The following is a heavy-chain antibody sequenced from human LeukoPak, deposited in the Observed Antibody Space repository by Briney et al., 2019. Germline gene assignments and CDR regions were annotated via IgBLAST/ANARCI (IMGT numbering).Heavy chain of an antibody. CDR1: GYTFTSYG. J-gene: IGHJ4*02. CDR3: ARDIARVVPAAIIARFDY. Sequence: GASVKVSCKASGYTFTSYGISWVRQAPGQGLEWMGRISAYSGNTNYAQKLQGRVTMTTDTSTSTAYMELRSLRSDDTAVYYCARDIARVVPAAIIARFDYWGQGTLVTVSS. D-gene: IGHD2-2*01. CDR2: ISAYSGNT. V-gene: IGHV1-18*01.